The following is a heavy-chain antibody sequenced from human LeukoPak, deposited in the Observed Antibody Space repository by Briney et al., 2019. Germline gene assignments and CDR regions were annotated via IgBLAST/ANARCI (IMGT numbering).Heavy chain of an antibody. V-gene: IGHV1-69*06. CDR3: ARPRWLRHAFDI. J-gene: IGHJ3*02. Sequence: SVKVSCKASGGTFSNYAISWVRQAPGQGLEWMGGIIPIFGTANYAQKFRGRVTITADKSTRTAYMELSSLRSEDTAVYYCARPRWLRHAFDIWGQGTMVTVSS. CDR2: IIPIFGTA. D-gene: IGHD5-24*01. CDR1: GGTFSNYA.